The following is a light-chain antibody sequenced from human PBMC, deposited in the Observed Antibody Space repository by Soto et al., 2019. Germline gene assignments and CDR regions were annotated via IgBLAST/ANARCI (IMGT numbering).Light chain of an antibody. CDR3: CSLTSRRAYV. CDR2: DVS. CDR1: SSDVGGYNY. J-gene: IGLJ1*01. Sequence: QSALTQPASVSWSPGQSIAISCAGTSSDVGGYNYISWYQQHPGKAPKLIIYDVSYRPSGVSNLFSGSKSGNTASLTVSGLQAEDEADYYCCSLTSRRAYVFGTGTNVTV. V-gene: IGLV2-14*01.